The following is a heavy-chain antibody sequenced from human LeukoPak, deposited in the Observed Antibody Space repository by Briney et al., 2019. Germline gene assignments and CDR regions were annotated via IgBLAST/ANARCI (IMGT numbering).Heavy chain of an antibody. J-gene: IGHJ2*01. D-gene: IGHD3-22*01. CDR1: GGSFSGYY. V-gene: IGHV4-34*01. Sequence: SETLSLTCAVYGGSFSGYYWSWIRQPPGKGLEWIGEINHSGSTNYNPSLKSRVTISVDTSKNQLSLKLSSVTAADTAAYYFAGGQDSCCYYYYGWYFDLWGRGTLVTVSS. CDR3: AGGQDSCCYYYYGWYFDL. CDR2: INHSGST.